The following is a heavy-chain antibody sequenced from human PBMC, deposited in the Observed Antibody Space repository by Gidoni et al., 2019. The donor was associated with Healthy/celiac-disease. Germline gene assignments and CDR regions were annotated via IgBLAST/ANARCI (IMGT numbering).Heavy chain of an antibody. CDR3: ARAIGGAAGY. V-gene: IGHV3-74*01. CDR1: GFTCSSYW. J-gene: IGHJ4*02. D-gene: IGHD1-26*01. CDR2: INRDGSST. Sequence: EVQLVESGGGLVQPGGSLRLSCAASGFTCSSYWMHWVRQAPGKGLVWVSRINRDGSSTSYADSVKGRFTISRDNAKNTLYLQMNSLRAEDTAVYYCARAIGGAAGYWGQGTLVTVSS.